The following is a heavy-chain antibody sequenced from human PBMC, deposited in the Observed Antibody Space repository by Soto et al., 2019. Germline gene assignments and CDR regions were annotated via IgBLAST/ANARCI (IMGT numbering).Heavy chain of an antibody. J-gene: IGHJ5*02. V-gene: IGHV1-8*01. Sequence: QVQLVQSGAEVKKPGASVKVSCKASGYTFTSHKINWVRQATGQGLEWMGWMDPDRGKTAYVQKFQGRVTMTMNTSIGTADMELNSLRSEDTAMYYCARQHYDYWGGFNWFDPWGQGTLVNVSS. CDR2: MDPDRGKT. CDR1: GYTFTSHK. CDR3: ARQHYDYWGGFNWFDP. D-gene: IGHD3-3*01.